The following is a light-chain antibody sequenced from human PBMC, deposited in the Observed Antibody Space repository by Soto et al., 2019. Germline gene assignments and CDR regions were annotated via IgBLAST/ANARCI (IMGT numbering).Light chain of an antibody. CDR3: QPRSNWPYT. Sequence: EIVLTQSPAPLSLSPGARATLSCRASQSVSSYLAWYQQKPGQAPRLLIYDASNRATGIPARFSGSGSGTDFTLSISSLEPEDFAVYYFQPRSNWPYTFGRGTKLEIK. V-gene: IGKV3-11*01. J-gene: IGKJ2*01. CDR2: DAS. CDR1: QSVSSY.